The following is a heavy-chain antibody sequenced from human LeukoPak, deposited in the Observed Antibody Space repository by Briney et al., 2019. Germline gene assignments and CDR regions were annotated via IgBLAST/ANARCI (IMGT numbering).Heavy chain of an antibody. D-gene: IGHD3-22*01. J-gene: IGHJ3*02. Sequence: GGSLRLSCAASGFTFSSYEINWVRQAPGKGLEWVSYISSSGSTRYYADSVKGRFTISRDNAKNSLSLQMNSLRAEDTAVYYCVREGGPYYYDSSGYYAFDIWGQGTMVTVSS. CDR1: GFTFSSYE. CDR3: VREGGPYYYDSSGYYAFDI. V-gene: IGHV3-48*03. CDR2: ISSSGSTR.